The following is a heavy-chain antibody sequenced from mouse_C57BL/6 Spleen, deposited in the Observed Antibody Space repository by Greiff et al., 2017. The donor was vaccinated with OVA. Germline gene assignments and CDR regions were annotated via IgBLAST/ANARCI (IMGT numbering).Heavy chain of an antibody. J-gene: IGHJ1*03. CDR1: GYTFTSYW. CDR2: IYPGSGST. D-gene: IGHD4-1*01. V-gene: IGHV1-55*01. Sequence: QVQLQQPGAELVKPGASVKMSCKASGYTFTSYWITWVKQRPGPGLEWIGDIYPGSGSTNYNEKFTSKATLTVDTSSSTAYMQLSSLTAEDSSVYDCARGGDWDRNFDGWGTGATVTVSS. CDR3: ARGGDWDRNFDG.